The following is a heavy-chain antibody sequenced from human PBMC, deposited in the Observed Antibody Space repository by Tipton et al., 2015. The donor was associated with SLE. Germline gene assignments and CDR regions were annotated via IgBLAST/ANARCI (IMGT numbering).Heavy chain of an antibody. CDR1: GFTLSSFG. Sequence: SLRLSCAASGFTLSSFGMHWVRQAPGKGLEWVAVIWYDGSNKYYADSVKGRFTISRDDSKNTLYLQMNSLRPEDTAIYYCAKDNRYCDSSSCRNDPWGQGTLVTVSS. J-gene: IGHJ5*02. V-gene: IGHV3-33*06. D-gene: IGHD2-2*01. CDR2: IWYDGSNK. CDR3: AKDNRYCDSSSCRNDP.